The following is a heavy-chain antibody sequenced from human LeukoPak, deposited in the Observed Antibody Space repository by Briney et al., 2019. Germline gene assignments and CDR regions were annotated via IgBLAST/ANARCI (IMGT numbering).Heavy chain of an antibody. V-gene: IGHV3-53*01. CDR2: IYGDGST. J-gene: IGHJ4*02. D-gene: IGHD2-15*01. CDR1: GFTVNNNY. CDR3: AIGSYCSGGSCHPLFDY. Sequence: TGGSLRLSCATSGFTVNNNYMNWVRQAPGKGLEWVSGIYGDGSTYYTDSVKGRFTISRDSSKNTLYLQMDSLRAEDTAVYYCAIGSYCSGGSCHPLFDYWGRGTLVTVSS.